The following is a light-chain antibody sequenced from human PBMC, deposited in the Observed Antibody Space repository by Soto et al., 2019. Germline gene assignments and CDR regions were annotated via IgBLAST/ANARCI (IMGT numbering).Light chain of an antibody. CDR1: QNINNN. V-gene: IGKV3-15*01. CDR2: AAS. J-gene: IGKJ1*01. Sequence: EIVMTQSPVTLSVSPGERATLSCRASQNINNNLAWYQQKAGQGPRLLIYAASTRATGISTRFSGSGSGTEFTLTISSLQYEDFAVYYCQQYENWPWTLGQGTKVEIK. CDR3: QQYENWPWT.